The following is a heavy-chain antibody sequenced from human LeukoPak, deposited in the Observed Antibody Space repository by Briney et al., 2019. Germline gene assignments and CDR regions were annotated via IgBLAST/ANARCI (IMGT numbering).Heavy chain of an antibody. CDR2: ISYDGSHQ. D-gene: IGHD3-10*01. CDR3: ARPPPASMIRGVIIPHFDT. Sequence: GGSLRLSCAASGFILSTYDMHWVRQAPGKGLEWVAVISYDGSHQYYADSVQGRFTISRDTPKNTLYLQMNSLRPEDTAIYYCARPPPASMIRGVIIPHFDTWGQGTLVTVSS. V-gene: IGHV3-30*03. CDR1: GFILSTYD. J-gene: IGHJ4*02.